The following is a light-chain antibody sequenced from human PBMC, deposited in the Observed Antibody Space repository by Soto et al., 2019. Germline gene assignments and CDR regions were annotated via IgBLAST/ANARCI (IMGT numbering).Light chain of an antibody. CDR2: DAS. CDR1: QGINSW. V-gene: IGKV1-5*01. J-gene: IGKJ1*01. CDR3: QQYNSYSPT. Sequence: IRMTQSPSSLSASTGDRVTITCRASQGINSWLAWYQQKPGKAPKLLIYDASSLESGVPSRFSGSGSGTECTLTISSLQPDDVATYYCQQYNSYSPTFGQGTKVDIK.